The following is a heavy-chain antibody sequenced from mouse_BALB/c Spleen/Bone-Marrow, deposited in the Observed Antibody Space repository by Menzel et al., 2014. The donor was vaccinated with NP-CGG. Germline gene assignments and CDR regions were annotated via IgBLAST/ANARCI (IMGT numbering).Heavy chain of an antibody. CDR1: GSTFSDYY. V-gene: IGHV5-12*02. Sequence: EVMLVESGGGLVQPGGSLKLSCAISGSTFSDYYMYWARQTPDRMLEWAAYIINGDGSTYHPDTGKGRFTISRDNANNSLYLQMSRLKSEDTAMYYSTRERCGYALDHWGQGTSVPVSS. CDR3: TRERCGYALDH. J-gene: IGHJ4*01. CDR2: IINGDGST.